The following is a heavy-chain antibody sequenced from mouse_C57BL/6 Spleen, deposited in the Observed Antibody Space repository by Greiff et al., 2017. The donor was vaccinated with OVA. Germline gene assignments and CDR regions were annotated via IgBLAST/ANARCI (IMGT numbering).Heavy chain of an antibody. Sequence: QVQLQQPGAELVKPGASVKLSCKASGYTFTSYWMHWVKQRPGRGLEWIGRIDPNRGGTKYNEKFKSKATLTVDKPSSTAYMQLSSLTSEDSAVYYCAREGDYYGSSYDYWGQGTTLTVSS. J-gene: IGHJ2*01. CDR1: GYTFTSYW. CDR2: IDPNRGGT. V-gene: IGHV1-72*01. D-gene: IGHD1-1*01. CDR3: AREGDYYGSSYDY.